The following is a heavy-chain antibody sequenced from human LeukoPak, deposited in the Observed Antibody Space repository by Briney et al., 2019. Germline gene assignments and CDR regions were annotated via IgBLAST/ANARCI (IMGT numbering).Heavy chain of an antibody. Sequence: GGSLRLSCAASGFTFNNYGMHWVCQAPGKGLEWVAIISSDGTNKYSADSVKGRFTISRDNSKNTLYLQMNSLRTEDTAVYYCAKERQDYYDNRGYFDFDYWGQGTLVTVSS. CDR1: GFTFNNYG. CDR3: AKERQDYYDNRGYFDFDY. CDR2: ISSDGTNK. J-gene: IGHJ4*02. D-gene: IGHD3-22*01. V-gene: IGHV3-30*18.